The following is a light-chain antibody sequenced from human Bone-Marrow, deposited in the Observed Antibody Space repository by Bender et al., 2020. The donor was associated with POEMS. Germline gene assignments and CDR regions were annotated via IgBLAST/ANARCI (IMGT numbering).Light chain of an antibody. CDR3: CSYAGTSSWV. J-gene: IGLJ3*02. Sequence: QSALTQPASVSASPGQSITISCTGTSSDVGAYKYVSWYQQHPGKAPKLLFFDVNHRPSGVPDRFSGSKSGNTASLTISGLLPEDEADYYCCSYAGTSSWVFGGGTKVTVL. CDR2: DVN. CDR1: SSDVGAYKY. V-gene: IGLV2-23*02.